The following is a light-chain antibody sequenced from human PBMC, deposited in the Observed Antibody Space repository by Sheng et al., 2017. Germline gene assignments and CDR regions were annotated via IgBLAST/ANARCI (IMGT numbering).Light chain of an antibody. J-gene: IGKJ1*01. CDR2: GAS. Sequence: DIQMTQSPSSLSASVGDRVTITCRASQSISSYLNWYQQKPGKTPNLLIYGASTLQSGVPSRFSGSGSGTDFILTISSLQPEDFATYYCQQYGSSPETFGQGTKVEIK. CDR3: QQYGSSPET. CDR1: QSISSY. V-gene: IGKV1-39*01.